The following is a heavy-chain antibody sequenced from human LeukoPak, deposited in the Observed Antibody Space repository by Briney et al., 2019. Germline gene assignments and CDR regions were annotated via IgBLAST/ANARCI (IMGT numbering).Heavy chain of an antibody. CDR3: ARDRSSSSEIDY. CDR2: ISAYNGNT. D-gene: IGHD6-13*01. CDR1: VYTFTIYG. Sequence: ASVTVSFKASVYTFTIYGISWVRQAPGQGGEGMGWISAYNGNTNYAQKLQGRVTMTTHTSTSTAYMELRSLRSDDTAVYYCARDRSSSSEIDYWGQGTLVTVSS. V-gene: IGHV1-18*01. J-gene: IGHJ4*02.